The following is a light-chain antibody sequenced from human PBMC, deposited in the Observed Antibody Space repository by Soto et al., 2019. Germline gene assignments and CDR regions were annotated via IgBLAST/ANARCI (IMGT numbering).Light chain of an antibody. Sequence: MQLTRSPSSLSGSVGDRVTITCRASQSISSWLAWYQQKPGKAPKLLIYDASSLESGVPSRFSGSGSGTEFTLTISSLQPDDFATYYCQQYNSFWTFGQGTKV. J-gene: IGKJ1*01. CDR3: QQYNSFWT. CDR2: DAS. CDR1: QSISSW. V-gene: IGKV1-5*01.